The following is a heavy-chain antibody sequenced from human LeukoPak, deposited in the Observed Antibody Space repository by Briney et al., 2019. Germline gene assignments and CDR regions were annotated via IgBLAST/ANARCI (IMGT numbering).Heavy chain of an antibody. Sequence: GGSLRLSCAASGFTFDDYDMNWVRQAPGKGLEWVAVISYDGSNKYYADSVKGRFTISRDNSKNTLYLQMNSLRAEDTAVYYCARDALWFGESRYYYYYYMDVWGKGTTVTVSS. CDR3: ARDALWFGESRYYYYYYMDV. D-gene: IGHD3-10*01. CDR1: GFTFDDYD. CDR2: ISYDGSNK. V-gene: IGHV3-30*03. J-gene: IGHJ6*03.